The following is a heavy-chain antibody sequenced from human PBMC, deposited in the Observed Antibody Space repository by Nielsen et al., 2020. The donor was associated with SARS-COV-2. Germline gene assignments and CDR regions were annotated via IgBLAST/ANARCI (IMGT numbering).Heavy chain of an antibody. CDR3: ARRRLAAAGTWDFDY. D-gene: IGHD6-13*01. CDR2: IKTNGGIT. J-gene: IGHJ4*02. Sequence: GESLKISCAASGFTFSDYAMAWVRQAPGKGLEWVSVIKTNGGITYYADSVKGRCTISRDNDRNSVTLQMNSLRAEDTAVYYCARRRLAAAGTWDFDYWGQGTLVTVSA. V-gene: IGHV3-23*01. CDR1: GFTFSDYA.